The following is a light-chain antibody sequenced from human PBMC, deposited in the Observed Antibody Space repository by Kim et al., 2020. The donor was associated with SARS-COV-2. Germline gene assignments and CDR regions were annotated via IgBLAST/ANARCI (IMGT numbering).Light chain of an antibody. CDR2: QDI. CDR3: QAWDSSTVV. CDR1: KLGDKY. J-gene: IGLJ2*01. V-gene: IGLV3-1*01. Sequence: SYELTQPPSVSVSPGQTASITCSGDKLGDKYACWYQQKPGQSPVLVIYQDIKRPSGIPERFSGSNSDNTATLTISGTQAMDEADYYCQAWDSSTVVFGGGTQLIVL.